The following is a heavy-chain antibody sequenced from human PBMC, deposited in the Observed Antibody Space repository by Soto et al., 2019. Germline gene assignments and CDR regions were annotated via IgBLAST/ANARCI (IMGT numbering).Heavy chain of an antibody. V-gene: IGHV4-59*13. CDR2: IYYTGKT. CDR1: GASLTSYF. J-gene: IGHJ5*02. CDR3: ARIILTGYYGLEP. D-gene: IGHD3-9*01. Sequence: QVQLQESGPGLVKPSETFSLPCRVSGASLTSYFWTWVRQPPGKGLEWIGYIYYTGKTNYNPSLKSRVTISMDLSKNQFSLELRSLTAADTAVYYCARIILTGYYGLEPWGQGTLVIVSA.